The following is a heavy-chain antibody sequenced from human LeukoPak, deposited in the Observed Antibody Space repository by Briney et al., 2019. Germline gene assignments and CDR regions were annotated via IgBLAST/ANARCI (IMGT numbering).Heavy chain of an antibody. CDR3: AREVSSSSGGYYYYYYMDV. CDR1: GFTFSSYS. V-gene: IGHV3-48*01. J-gene: IGHJ6*03. D-gene: IGHD6-6*01. CDR2: ISSSSSTI. Sequence: GGSLRLSCAASGFTFSSYSMNWVRQAPGKGLEWVSYISSSSSTIYCADSVKGRFIISRDNAKNSLYLQMNSLRAEDTAVYYCAREVSSSSGGYYYYYYMDVWGKGTTVTVSS.